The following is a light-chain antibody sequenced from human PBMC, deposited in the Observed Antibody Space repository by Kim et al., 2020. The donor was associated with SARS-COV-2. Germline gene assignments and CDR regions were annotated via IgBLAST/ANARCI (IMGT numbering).Light chain of an antibody. CDR2: AAS. CDR1: QTINRY. J-gene: IGKJ4*01. V-gene: IGKV1-39*01. CDR3: QHHHSPPLT. Sequence: DIQMTQSPSSLSASVGDRVTITCRASQTINRYVNWYQQTPGKAPKLLIYAASNLQSGVPSRFSGSGSGTHFTLTLNGLQPEDSATYYCQHHHSPPLTFGGGTKVEIK.